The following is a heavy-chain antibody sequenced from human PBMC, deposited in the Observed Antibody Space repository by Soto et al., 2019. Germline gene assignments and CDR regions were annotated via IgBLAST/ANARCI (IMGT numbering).Heavy chain of an antibody. J-gene: IGHJ4*02. Sequence: QLQLQESGPGLVKPSETLSLTCTVSGGSISSRSHYWGWIRQSPGKHLEWIGSSYYRGSTHYNPSLKTRVTLSVDTSKNQVSLKVYSGTAADTAVYYCATVDGFGVVTPFFEYWGQGILVTVSS. CDR2: SYYRGST. D-gene: IGHD3-3*01. V-gene: IGHV4-39*01. CDR3: ATVDGFGVVTPFFEY. CDR1: GGSISSRSHY.